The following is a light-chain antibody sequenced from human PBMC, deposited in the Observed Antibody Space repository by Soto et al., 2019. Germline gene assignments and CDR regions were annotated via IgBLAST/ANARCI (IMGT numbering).Light chain of an antibody. CDR3: HQYNTGPPWT. CDR2: GAS. J-gene: IGKJ1*01. CDR1: QSVNSN. Sequence: ETVMTQSPVTLSVSPGERATLSCRASQSVNSNLAWYQQKPGQAPRLLIYGASTRATGVPARFSGSGSGTEFTLTISSLQSEDFAVYYCHQYNTGPPWTFGQGTKVEIK. V-gene: IGKV3-15*01.